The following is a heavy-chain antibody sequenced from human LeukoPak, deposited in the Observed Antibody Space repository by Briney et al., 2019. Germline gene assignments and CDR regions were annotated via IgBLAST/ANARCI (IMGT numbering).Heavy chain of an antibody. J-gene: IGHJ6*02. V-gene: IGHV3-11*01. D-gene: IGHD2-2*02. CDR3: AKIGIVVVPAAIHGMDV. CDR2: ISSSGSTI. Sequence: PGGSLRLSCAASGFTFSDYYMSWIRQAPGKGLEWVSYISSSGSTIYYADSVKGRFTISRDNSKNTLYLQMNSLRAEDTAVYYCAKIGIVVVPAAIHGMDVWGQGTTVTVSS. CDR1: GFTFSDYY.